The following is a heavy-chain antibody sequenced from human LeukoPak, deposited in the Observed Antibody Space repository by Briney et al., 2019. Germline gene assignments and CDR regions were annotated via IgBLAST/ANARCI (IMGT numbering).Heavy chain of an antibody. CDR3: ARSRSGYCSSTSCYTFDY. CDR1: GGSISSYY. V-gene: IGHV4-4*07. J-gene: IGHJ4*02. CDR2: IYTSGST. D-gene: IGHD2-2*02. Sequence: PSETLSLTCTVSGGSISSYYWSWIRQPAGKGLEWIGRIYTSGSTNYNPSLKSRVTMSVDTSKNQFSLKLSSVTAADTAVYYCARSRSGYCSSTSCYTFDYWGQGTLVTVSS.